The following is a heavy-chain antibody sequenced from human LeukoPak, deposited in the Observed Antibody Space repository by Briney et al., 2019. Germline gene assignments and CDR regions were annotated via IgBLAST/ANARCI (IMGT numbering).Heavy chain of an antibody. J-gene: IGHJ4*02. V-gene: IGHV3-23*01. CDR2: IGGSGGST. CDR1: GFTFSTYA. Sequence: GGSLRLSCAASGFTFSTYAMNWVGQAPGKGLEWVSGIGGSGGSTYYADSVKGRFTISRDNSKNTLYLQMNSLRAEDTAVYYCAKKRNEFWSGCPDFDYWGQGTLVTVSS. CDR3: AKKRNEFWSGCPDFDY. D-gene: IGHD3-3*01.